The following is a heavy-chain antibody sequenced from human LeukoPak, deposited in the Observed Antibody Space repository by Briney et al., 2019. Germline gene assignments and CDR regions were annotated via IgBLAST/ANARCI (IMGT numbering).Heavy chain of an antibody. Sequence: GGSLRLSWAASGFTFSSYAMSWVRQAPGKGLEWVSAISGSGGSTYYADSVKGRFTISRDNSKNTLYLQMNSLRAEDTAVYYCATGRTIVVVPAAMPDYWGQGTLVTVSS. CDR1: GFTFSSYA. CDR3: ATGRTIVVVPAAMPDY. J-gene: IGHJ4*02. V-gene: IGHV3-23*01. CDR2: ISGSGGST. D-gene: IGHD2-2*01.